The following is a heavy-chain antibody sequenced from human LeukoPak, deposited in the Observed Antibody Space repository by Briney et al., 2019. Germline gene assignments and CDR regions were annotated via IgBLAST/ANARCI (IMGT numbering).Heavy chain of an antibody. V-gene: IGHV3-21*05. J-gene: IGHJ4*02. Sequence: PGGSLRLSCAASRFTFSSYSMSWIRQAPGKGLEWVSYISSSGSFIYYADSVKGRFTISRDNAKNSLYLQMNSLRAEDTAVYYCAREPYYHDSSGYVSDYWGQGTLVTVSS. D-gene: IGHD3-22*01. CDR3: AREPYYHDSSGYVSDY. CDR1: RFTFSSYS. CDR2: ISSSGSFI.